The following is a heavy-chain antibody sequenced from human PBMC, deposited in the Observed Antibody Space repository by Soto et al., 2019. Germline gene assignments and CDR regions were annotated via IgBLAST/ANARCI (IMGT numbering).Heavy chain of an antibody. CDR3: ASTYRQQQWLVRYYYYGMDV. CDR2: INAGNGNT. J-gene: IGHJ6*02. V-gene: IGHV1-3*01. Sequence: ASVKVSCKASGYTFTSYAMHWVRQAPGQRLEWMGWINAGNGNTKYSQKFQGRVTITRDTSASTAYMELSSLRSEDTAVYYCASTYRQQQWLVRYYYYGMDVWGQGTTVTVSS. CDR1: GYTFTSYA. D-gene: IGHD6-19*01.